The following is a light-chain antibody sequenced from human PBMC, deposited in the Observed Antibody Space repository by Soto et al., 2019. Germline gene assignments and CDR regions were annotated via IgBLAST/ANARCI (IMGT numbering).Light chain of an antibody. CDR3: CSYAGTYTYV. CDR1: SSDVGAYNY. V-gene: IGLV2-11*01. Sequence: QSALTQPRSVSGSPGQSVTLSCTGTSSDVGAYNYVSWYQQHPGKAPELMIYDVSKRPSGVPDRFSGSKSGNTASLTISGLQAEDEADYYCCSYAGTYTYVFGTGTKLTVL. CDR2: DVS. J-gene: IGLJ1*01.